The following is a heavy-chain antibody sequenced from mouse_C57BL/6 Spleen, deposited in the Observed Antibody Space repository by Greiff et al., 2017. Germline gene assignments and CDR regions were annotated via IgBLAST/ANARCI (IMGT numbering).Heavy chain of an antibody. V-gene: IGHV1-50*01. CDR2: IDPSDSYT. CDR1: GYTFTSYW. J-gene: IGHJ1*03. D-gene: IGHD1-1*01. CDR3: AFITTVVDRGYFDV. Sequence: QVQLQQPGAELVKPGASVKLSCKASGYTFTSYWMQWVKQRPGQGLEWIGEIDPSDSYTNYNQKFKGKATLTVDTSSSTAYMQLSSLTSEDSAVYYCAFITTVVDRGYFDVWGTGTTVTVSS.